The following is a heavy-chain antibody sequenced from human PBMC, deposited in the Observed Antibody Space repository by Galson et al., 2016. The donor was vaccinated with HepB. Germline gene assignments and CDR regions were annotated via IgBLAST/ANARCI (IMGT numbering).Heavy chain of an antibody. V-gene: IGHV5-51*01. J-gene: IGHJ6*03. CDR2: VYPADSDT. Sequence: QSGAEVKKPGESLKISCKGSGYSFRSYWIGWVRQMPGKGLEWMGSVYPADSDTRYRPSFEGQVTTSADKSITTAYLQWSSLKASDTAMYYRARHVRNNWNPRYYPYMDVWGKGTTVTVSS. CDR3: ARHVRNNWNPRYYPYMDV. CDR1: GYSFRSYW. D-gene: IGHD1-20*01.